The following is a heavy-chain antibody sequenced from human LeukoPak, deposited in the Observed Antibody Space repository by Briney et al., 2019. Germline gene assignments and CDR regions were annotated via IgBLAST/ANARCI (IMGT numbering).Heavy chain of an antibody. CDR2: ISYDGSNT. CDR1: GXTFSNYG. D-gene: IGHD2-15*01. J-gene: IGHJ4*02. Sequence: GGSLRLSCAASGXTFSNYGMHWVRQAPGKGLEWVAVISYDGSNTIYAESVKGRFTISRDNSKNTLFLQMNSLRAEDTAVYYCAKDQGSVVVVVAASDYWGQGTLVTVSS. V-gene: IGHV3-30*18. CDR3: AKDQGSVVVVVAASDY.